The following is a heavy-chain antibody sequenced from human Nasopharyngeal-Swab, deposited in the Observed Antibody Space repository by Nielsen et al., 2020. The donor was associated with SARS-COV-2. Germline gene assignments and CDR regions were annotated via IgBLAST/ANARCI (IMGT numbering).Heavy chain of an antibody. CDR3: ARGWVWFDP. J-gene: IGHJ5*02. CDR2: INHSGST. CDR1: GGSISSSSYY. D-gene: IGHD5-24*01. V-gene: IGHV4-39*07. Sequence: SETLSLTCTVSGGSISSSSYYWGWIRQPPGKGLEWIGEINHSGSTNYNPSLKSRVTISVDTSKNQFSLKLSSVTAADTAVYYCARGWVWFDPWGQGTLVTVSS.